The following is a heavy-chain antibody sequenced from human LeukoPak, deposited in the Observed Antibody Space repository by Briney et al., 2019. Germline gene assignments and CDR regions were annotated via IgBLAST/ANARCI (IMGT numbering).Heavy chain of an antibody. D-gene: IGHD5-24*01. V-gene: IGHV4-30-4*08. Sequence: PSETVSLTCTVSGGSISSGDYYWRWIRQPRGKGMEWIGYIYYSGSTYYNPSLKSRVTISVDTSKNQFSLKLSSVTAADTAVYYCAGGQRWLQLLDYWGQGTLVTVSS. J-gene: IGHJ4*02. CDR1: GGSISSGDYY. CDR2: IYYSGST. CDR3: AGGQRWLQLLDY.